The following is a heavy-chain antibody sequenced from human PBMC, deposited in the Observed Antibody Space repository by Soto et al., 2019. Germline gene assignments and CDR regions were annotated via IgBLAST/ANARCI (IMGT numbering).Heavy chain of an antibody. CDR2: IYSSGNT. CDR3: VRDVESPGISGSWGAFDI. D-gene: IGHD1-20*01. J-gene: IGHJ3*02. Sequence: QVQLQESGPGLVKPSETLSLICTVSGGSIRNYFWTWIRQPAGKGLEWIGRIYSSGNTVYNASLKGSITMAKDMSKNPFPLKLSPMTAADTAVYYCVRDVESPGISGSWGAFDIWGQGTVVTVSS. CDR1: GGSIRNYF. V-gene: IGHV4-4*07.